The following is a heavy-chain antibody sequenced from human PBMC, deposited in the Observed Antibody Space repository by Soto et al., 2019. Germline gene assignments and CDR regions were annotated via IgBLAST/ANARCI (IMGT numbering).Heavy chain of an antibody. J-gene: IGHJ4*02. Sequence: GGSLRLSCAASGFSFSSYGMNWVRQAPGKGLEWVSAISGNGGSTYYADSVKGRFTISRDNSKNTLNLQLSSLGAEDTAVYYCAKIRDYDYGDYVNDYWGQGTLVTVSS. CDR3: AKIRDYDYGDYVNDY. V-gene: IGHV3-23*01. CDR1: GFSFSSYG. D-gene: IGHD4-17*01. CDR2: ISGNGGST.